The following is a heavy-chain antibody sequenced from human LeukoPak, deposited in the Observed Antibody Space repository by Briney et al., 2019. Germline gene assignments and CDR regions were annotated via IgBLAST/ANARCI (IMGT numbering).Heavy chain of an antibody. V-gene: IGHV4-39*07. D-gene: IGHD3-22*01. CDR1: GGSISSSSYY. CDR2: IYYSGST. Sequence: SETLSLTCTVSGGSISSSSYYWGWIRQPPGKGLEWIGSIYYSGSTYYNPSLKSRVTISVDTSKNQFSLKLSSVTAADTAVYYCTRGSIAYYYMDVWGKETTVTISS. J-gene: IGHJ6*03. CDR3: TRGSIAYYYMDV.